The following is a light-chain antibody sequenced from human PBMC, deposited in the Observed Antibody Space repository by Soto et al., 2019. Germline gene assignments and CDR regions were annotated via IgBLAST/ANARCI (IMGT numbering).Light chain of an antibody. CDR3: QQYFRPWT. CDR1: QSVLYSSNNKNY. J-gene: IGKJ1*01. Sequence: DIVMTQSPDSLAVSLGERATINCKSSQSVLYSSNNKNYLAWYQQKPGQPPKLLIYWASTRESGVPDRVSGSGSGTDFTLPISSLQAEAVAVYYCQQYFRPWTFGQGTKVEIK. CDR2: WAS. V-gene: IGKV4-1*01.